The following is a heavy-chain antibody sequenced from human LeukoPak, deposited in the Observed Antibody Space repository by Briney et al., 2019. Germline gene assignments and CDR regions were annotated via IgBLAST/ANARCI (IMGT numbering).Heavy chain of an antibody. CDR1: GGSISSGGYC. D-gene: IGHD3-22*01. V-gene: IGHV4-31*03. CDR2: IYYSGST. CDR3: ARDSSSGYYYFTYYGMDV. Sequence: SQTQSLTCTVSGGSISSGGYCWSWIRQHPGKGLEWIGYIYYSGSTYYNPSLKSRVTISVDTSKNQFSLKLSSVTAADTAVYYCARDSSSGYYYFTYYGMDVWGQGTTVTVSS. J-gene: IGHJ6*02.